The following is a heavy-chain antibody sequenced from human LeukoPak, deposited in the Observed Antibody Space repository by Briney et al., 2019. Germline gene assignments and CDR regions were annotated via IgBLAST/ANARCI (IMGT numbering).Heavy chain of an antibody. CDR1: GYSFTSYR. CDR2: IYPGDSDT. CDR3: ARLSGSGNLYYYYMDV. V-gene: IGHV5-51*01. Sequence: GESLKISCKGSGYSFTSYRIGWVRQMPGKGLEWMGIIYPGDSDTRYSPSFQGQVTISADKSISTAYLQWSSLKASDTAMYYCARLSGSGNLYYYYMDVWGKGTTVTISS. J-gene: IGHJ6*03. D-gene: IGHD3-10*01.